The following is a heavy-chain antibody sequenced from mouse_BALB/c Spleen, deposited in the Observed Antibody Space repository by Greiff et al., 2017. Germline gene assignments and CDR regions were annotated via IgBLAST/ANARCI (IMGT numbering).Heavy chain of an antibody. D-gene: IGHD2-4*01. Sequence: EVKLVESGPELVKPGASVKMSCKASGYTFTSYVMHWVKQKPGQGLEWIGYINPYNDGTKYNEKFKGKATLTSDKSSSTAYMELSSLTSEDSAVYYCARGDYDGAMDYWGQGTSVTVSS. CDR3: ARGDYDGAMDY. CDR2: INPYNDGT. J-gene: IGHJ4*01. CDR1: GYTFTSYV. V-gene: IGHV1-14*01.